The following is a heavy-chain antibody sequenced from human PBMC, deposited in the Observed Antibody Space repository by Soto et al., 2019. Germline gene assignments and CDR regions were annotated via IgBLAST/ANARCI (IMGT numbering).Heavy chain of an antibody. CDR1: GGTFSSYA. Sequence: QVQLVQSGAEVKKPGSSVKVSCKASGGTFSSYAISWVRQAPGQGLEWMGGIIPILGTANYAQKFQGRVTITADGSTSTSSGELGSLSSEGTAVYDCAREKGVAAAVTCRGDAFDIWGQGTRVTVSS. J-gene: IGHJ3*02. CDR2: IIPILGTA. D-gene: IGHD6-13*01. CDR3: AREKGVAAAVTCRGDAFDI. V-gene: IGHV1-69*01.